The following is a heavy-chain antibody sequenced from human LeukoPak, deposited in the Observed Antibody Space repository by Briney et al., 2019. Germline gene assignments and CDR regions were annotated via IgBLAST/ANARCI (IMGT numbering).Heavy chain of an antibody. Sequence: VSVKVSCKASGYTFTAYYIHWVRQAPGQGLEWMGWINPNTGGTNFAQRFQGRVTMTRDTSINTAYMELSSLRSDDTAMYYCAREGAPQLSSYFDHWGQGTLVTVSS. CDR3: AREGAPQLSSYFDH. CDR2: INPNTGGT. J-gene: IGHJ4*02. CDR1: GYTFTAYY. D-gene: IGHD1-1*01. V-gene: IGHV1-2*02.